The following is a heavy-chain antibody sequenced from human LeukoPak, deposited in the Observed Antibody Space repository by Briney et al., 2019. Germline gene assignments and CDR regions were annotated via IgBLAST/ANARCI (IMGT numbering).Heavy chain of an antibody. CDR2: ISWDGGGT. D-gene: IGHD6-19*01. CDR1: GFTFDDYA. J-gene: IGHJ6*03. V-gene: IGHV3-43D*03. CDR3: AKDGNIAVDYYMDV. Sequence: GGSLRLSCAASGFTFDDYAMHWVRHAPGQGLEWVSLISWDGGGTYYADTVKGRFTISRDNSKNSLYLQMNSLRAEDTALYYCAKDGNIAVDYYMDVWGKGTTVTVSS.